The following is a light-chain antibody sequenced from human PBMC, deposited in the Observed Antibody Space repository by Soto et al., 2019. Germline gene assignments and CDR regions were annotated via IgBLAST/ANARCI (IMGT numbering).Light chain of an antibody. J-gene: IGLJ2*01. Sequence: QSVLTQPPSVSGAPGQRVTISCTGSSSNIGTNFDVHWYQHLPGTAPRLLIYANNNRPSGVPDRFSGSKSGTSASLAITGLLAEDEAEYYCQSFDSSLSDLMLFGGGTQLTVL. V-gene: IGLV1-40*01. CDR1: SSNIGTNFD. CDR2: ANN. CDR3: QSFDSSLSDLML.